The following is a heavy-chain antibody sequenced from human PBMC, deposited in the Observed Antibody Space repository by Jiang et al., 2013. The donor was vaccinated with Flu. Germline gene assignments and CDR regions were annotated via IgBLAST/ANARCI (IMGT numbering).Heavy chain of an antibody. V-gene: IGHV4-30-4*01. J-gene: IGHJ3*01. CDR3: AAATSITMWAFAF. Sequence: GPGLVKPSQTLSLTCTVSGVSITSGDYFWSWIRQPPGKGLEWTAYIYHNDDSYYNPSLKSRGTISVDSSKNQFSLTVHSVTAADTAVYYCAAATSITMWAFAFWGQGTMVTVPS. CDR2: IYHNDDS. CDR1: GVSITSGDYF. D-gene: IGHD3-10*02.